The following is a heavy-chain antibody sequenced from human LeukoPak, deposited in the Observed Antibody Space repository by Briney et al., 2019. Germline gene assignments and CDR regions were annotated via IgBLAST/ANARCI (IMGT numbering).Heavy chain of an antibody. Sequence: GGSLRLSCAASGFTFSSYTMNWVRQAPGKGLEWVSSISTSSSYIYYADSVKGRFTISRDNAKNSLYLQMNSLRAEDTALYYCARDGDTVLTRGYYNYMDVWGKGTTVTVSS. D-gene: IGHD4-23*01. V-gene: IGHV3-21*01. CDR2: ISTSSSYI. J-gene: IGHJ6*03. CDR3: ARDGDTVLTRGYYNYMDV. CDR1: GFTFSSYT.